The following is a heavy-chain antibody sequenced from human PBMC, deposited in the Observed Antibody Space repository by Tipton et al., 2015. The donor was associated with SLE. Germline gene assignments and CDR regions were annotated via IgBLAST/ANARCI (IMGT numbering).Heavy chain of an antibody. CDR1: GYSVYSHY. J-gene: IGHJ6*02. V-gene: IGHV4-59*02. CDR3: ARGGLDYYNGLDL. Sequence: TLSLTCNVFGYSVYSHYWSWIRQSPGKGLEWIGYISYSGSTNYNPSLESRVTISVDRSRTHFSLKLSSVTAADTAVYYCARGGLDYYNGLDLWGQGTTVTVSS. D-gene: IGHD3-10*01. CDR2: ISYSGST.